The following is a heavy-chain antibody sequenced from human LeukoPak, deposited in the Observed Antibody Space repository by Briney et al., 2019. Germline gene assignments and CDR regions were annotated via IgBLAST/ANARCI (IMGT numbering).Heavy chain of an antibody. Sequence: PGGALLLSCDAAGSGFTCGNFGMRWGRQAPGKGLGWLAVISGSGYYTYYAEPLNARFSIPRDTSKTTVYIQMHSLRAEDTAVYYCAKDGSWGDYYFYFYIDVWGKGTTVTVSS. D-gene: IGHD2-21*02. CDR3: AKDGSWGDYYFYFYIDV. V-gene: IGHV3-23*01. J-gene: IGHJ6*03. CDR2: ISGSGYYT. CDR1: GFTCGNFG.